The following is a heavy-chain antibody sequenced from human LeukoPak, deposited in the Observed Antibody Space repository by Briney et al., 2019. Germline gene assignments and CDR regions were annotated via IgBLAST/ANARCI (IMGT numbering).Heavy chain of an antibody. CDR2: IYYSGST. Sequence: PSETLSPTCTVSGGSISSSSYYWGWIRQPPGKGLEWIGSIYYSGSTYYNPSLKSRVTISVDTSKNQFSLKLSSVTAADTAVYYCARYTRYCSSTSCYYRTYYFDYWGQGTLVTVSS. D-gene: IGHD2-2*01. J-gene: IGHJ4*02. CDR3: ARYTRYCSSTSCYYRTYYFDY. CDR1: GGSISSSSYY. V-gene: IGHV4-39*01.